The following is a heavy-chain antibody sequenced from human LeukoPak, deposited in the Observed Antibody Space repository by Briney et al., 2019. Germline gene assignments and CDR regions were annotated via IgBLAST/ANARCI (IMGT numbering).Heavy chain of an antibody. J-gene: IGHJ6*03. Sequence: GGSLRLSCAASGFTLGSYWMSWVRQAPGKGLEWVANIKQDGSEKYYVDSVKGRFTISRDNAKNSLYLQMNSLRAEDMALYYCAKGGSPLRLYYMDVWGKGTTVTVSS. V-gene: IGHV3-7*03. D-gene: IGHD3-16*01. CDR1: GFTLGSYW. CDR3: AKGGSPLRLYYMDV. CDR2: IKQDGSEK.